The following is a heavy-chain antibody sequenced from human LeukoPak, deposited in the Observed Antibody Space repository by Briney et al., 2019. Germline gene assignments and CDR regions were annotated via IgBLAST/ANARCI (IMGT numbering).Heavy chain of an antibody. J-gene: IGHJ4*02. D-gene: IGHD3-3*01. CDR3: ARDRSYYDFWSIGIFDY. CDR2: ISYDGSNK. CDR1: GFTFSSYA. Sequence: PGRSLRLSCAASGFTFSSYAMHWVRQAPGKGLEWVAVISYDGSNKYYADSVKGRFTISRDNSKNTPYLQMNSLRAEDTAVYYCARDRSYYDFWSIGIFDYWGQGTLVTVSS. V-gene: IGHV3-30-3*01.